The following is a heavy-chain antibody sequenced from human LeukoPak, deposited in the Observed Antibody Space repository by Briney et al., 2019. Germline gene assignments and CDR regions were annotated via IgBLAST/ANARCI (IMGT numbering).Heavy chain of an antibody. CDR2: FDPEDGET. V-gene: IGHV1-24*01. CDR1: GYTLTELS. J-gene: IGHJ5*02. CDR3: ATNYCSGGSCYPNWFDP. Sequence: ASVKVSCKVSGYTLTELSIHWVRQAPGKGLEWMGGFDPEDGETIYAQKFQGRVTMTEDTSTDTAYMELSSLRSEDTAVYYCATNYCSGGSCYPNWFDPWGQGTLVTVSS. D-gene: IGHD2-15*01.